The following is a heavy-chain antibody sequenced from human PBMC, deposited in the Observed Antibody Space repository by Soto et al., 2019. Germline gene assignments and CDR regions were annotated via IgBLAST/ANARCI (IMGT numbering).Heavy chain of an antibody. D-gene: IGHD3-16*01. V-gene: IGHV4-4*02. CDR2: VYHVGTT. CDR3: ARASYGLGFFDY. CDR1: GDSLSTSYW. J-gene: IGHJ4*02. Sequence: QVHLQESGPQLVKPSETLSLTCAVSGDSLSTSYWWTWVRQSPGKGLQWIGQVYHVGTTSYNPALKSRVIISVDQPKNQFSLKLTSMRAADPAVYFCARASYGLGFFDYWGQGSLVAVSS.